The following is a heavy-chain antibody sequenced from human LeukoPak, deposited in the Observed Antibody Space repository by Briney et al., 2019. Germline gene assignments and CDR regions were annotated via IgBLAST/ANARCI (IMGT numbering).Heavy chain of an antibody. J-gene: IGHJ4*02. CDR2: INHSGST. CDR3: ARVAGIASY. Sequence: SETLSLTCAVYGGTFSGYYWSWIRQPPGKGLEWIGEINHSGSTNYNPSLKSRVTISVDTSKNQFSLKLSSVTAADTAVYYCARVAGIASYWGQGTLVTVSS. V-gene: IGHV4-34*01. CDR1: GGTFSGYY. D-gene: IGHD6-19*01.